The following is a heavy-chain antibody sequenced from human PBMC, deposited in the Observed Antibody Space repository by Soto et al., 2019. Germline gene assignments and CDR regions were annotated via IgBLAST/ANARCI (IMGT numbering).Heavy chain of an antibody. CDR3: ARRLTTTVAAMGY. D-gene: IGHD6-19*01. CDR1: GFTFSSFA. Sequence: GGSLRLSCTGSGFTFSSFAIQWVRQAPGKGLECVAAISDDGTNKYTADSVKGRFTISRDKSRNTVYLQVNSLRIEDTAVYYCARRLTTTVAAMGYWGQGTPVTVSS. V-gene: IGHV3-30*04. J-gene: IGHJ4*02. CDR2: ISDDGTNK.